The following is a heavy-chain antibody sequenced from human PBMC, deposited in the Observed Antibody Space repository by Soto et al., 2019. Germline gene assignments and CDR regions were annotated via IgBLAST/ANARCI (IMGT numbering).Heavy chain of an antibody. V-gene: IGHV3-64*01. CDR1: GFTFSSYA. Sequence: GGSLRLSCAASGFTFSSYAMHWVRQAPGKGLEYVSAISSNGGSTYYANSVKGRFTISRDNSKNTLYLQMNSLRAEDTAVYYCAKDRDYYDSSGYYRALDYWGQGTLVTVSS. J-gene: IGHJ4*02. CDR3: AKDRDYYDSSGYYRALDY. D-gene: IGHD3-22*01. CDR2: ISSNGGST.